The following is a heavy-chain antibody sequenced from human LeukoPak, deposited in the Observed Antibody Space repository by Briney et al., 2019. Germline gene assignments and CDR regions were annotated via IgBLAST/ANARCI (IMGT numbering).Heavy chain of an antibody. Sequence: GGSLRLPCAASGFTFSSYAMHWVRQAPGKGLEWVAVISYDGSNKYYADSVKGRFTISRDNSKNTLYLQMNSLRAEDTAVYYCARAREDGDYDSSGYYYDSWGQGTLVTVSS. CDR2: ISYDGSNK. V-gene: IGHV3-30*04. J-gene: IGHJ4*02. D-gene: IGHD3-22*01. CDR3: ARAREDGDYDSSGYYYDS. CDR1: GFTFSSYA.